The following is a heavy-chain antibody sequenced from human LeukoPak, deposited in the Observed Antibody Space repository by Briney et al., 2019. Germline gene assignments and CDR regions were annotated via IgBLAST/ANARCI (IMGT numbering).Heavy chain of an antibody. CDR2: IYPGDSDT. J-gene: IGHJ6*03. Sequence: GESLKISCKGSGYSFTSYWIGWVRQMPGKGLEWMGIIYPGDSDTRYSPSFQGQVTISADKSISTAYLQWSSLKASDTAMYYCARHRRGSIVVVPAAKGIAARPPRGNYYYMDVWGKGTTVTVSS. CDR1: GYSFTSYW. D-gene: IGHD2-2*01. V-gene: IGHV5-51*01. CDR3: ARHRRGSIVVVPAAKGIAARPPRGNYYYMDV.